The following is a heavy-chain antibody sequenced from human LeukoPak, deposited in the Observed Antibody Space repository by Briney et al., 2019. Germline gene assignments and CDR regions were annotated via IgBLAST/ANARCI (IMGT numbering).Heavy chain of an antibody. CDR3: ARVWVATGGWFDP. CDR2: ISSSGSTI. Sequence: PGGSLRLSCAASGFTFSSYEMNWVRQAPGKGLEWVSYISSSGSTIYYADPVKGRFTISRDNAKNSLYLQMNSLRAEDTAVYYCARVWVATGGWFDPWGQGTLVTVSS. CDR1: GFTFSSYE. D-gene: IGHD2-8*02. V-gene: IGHV3-48*03. J-gene: IGHJ5*02.